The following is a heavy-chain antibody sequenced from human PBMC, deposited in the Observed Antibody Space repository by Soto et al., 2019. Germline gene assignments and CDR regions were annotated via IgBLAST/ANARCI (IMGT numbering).Heavy chain of an antibody. J-gene: IGHJ4*02. CDR2: ISGSGVST. Sequence: EVWLLESGGGLVQPGGSLRLSCAASGFTFSSYAMSWVRQAPGKGLEWVSAISGSGVSTYYADSVKGRFTISRDNSKNTLYLQMNSLRAEDTAVYYCAKSYGSGSYLYWGQGTLVTVSS. D-gene: IGHD3-10*01. V-gene: IGHV3-23*01. CDR1: GFTFSSYA. CDR3: AKSYGSGSYLY.